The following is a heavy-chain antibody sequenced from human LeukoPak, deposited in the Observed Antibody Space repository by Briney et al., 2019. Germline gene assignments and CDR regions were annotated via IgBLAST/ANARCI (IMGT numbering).Heavy chain of an antibody. D-gene: IGHD2-2*01. CDR3: ARYCSSTSCYPPDY. CDR2: MYYSGIT. J-gene: IGHJ4*02. V-gene: IGHV4-59*08. Sequence: SETLSLTCTVSGVSITTYYWSWIRQPPGKGLEWIGYMYYSGITNYNPSLKSRVTISVDTSKNQFSLKLSSVTAADTAVYYCARYCSSTSCYPPDYWGQGTLVTVSS. CDR1: GVSITTYY.